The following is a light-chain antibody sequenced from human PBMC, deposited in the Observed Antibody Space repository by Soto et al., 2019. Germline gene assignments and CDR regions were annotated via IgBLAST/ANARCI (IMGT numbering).Light chain of an antibody. CDR3: QQYNNYFWA. CDR2: KAS. CDR1: QNINTW. V-gene: IGKV1-5*03. Sequence: DIQMTQSPSTVSASVGDRVTITFRASQNINTWLAWYQQKPGKAPKLLILKASSLESGVPSRFSGSGSGTEFTLTISSLQPDDLATYYCQQYNNYFWAFGQGTKVDI. J-gene: IGKJ1*01.